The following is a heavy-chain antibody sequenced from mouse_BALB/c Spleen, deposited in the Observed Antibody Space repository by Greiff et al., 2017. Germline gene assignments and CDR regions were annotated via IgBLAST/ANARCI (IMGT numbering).Heavy chain of an antibody. J-gene: IGHJ4*01. Sequence: QVQLQQSGAELVKPGASVKLSCKASGYTFTSYYMYWVKQSPAQGLEWIGEINPSNGGTNFNEKFKGKATLTVDKSSSTAYMQLSSLTSEDSAVYNSTREGDYAAYAMDYWGQGTSVTVSS. CDR3: TREGDYAAYAMDY. D-gene: IGHD2-4*01. CDR2: INPSNGGT. V-gene: IGHV1S81*02. CDR1: GYTFTSYY.